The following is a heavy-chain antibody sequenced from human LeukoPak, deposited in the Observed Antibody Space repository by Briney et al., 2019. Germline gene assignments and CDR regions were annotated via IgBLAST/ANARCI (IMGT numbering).Heavy chain of an antibody. CDR3: AHFYGLGGSNWFDP. D-gene: IGHD3-10*01. J-gene: IGHJ5*02. CDR1: GGSISSSTYH. Sequence: PSETLSLTCTVSGGSISSSTYHWGWIRQPPGKGLEWIGNIYSGGITYYNPSLKSRVTISIDTSKDQFSLKLTSVSAADTAVYYCAHFYGLGGSNWFDPWGQGSLVTVSS. V-gene: IGHV4-39*01. CDR2: IYSGGIT.